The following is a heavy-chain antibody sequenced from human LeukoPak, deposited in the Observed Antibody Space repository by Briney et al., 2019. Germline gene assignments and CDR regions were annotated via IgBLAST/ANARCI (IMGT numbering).Heavy chain of an antibody. D-gene: IGHD6-6*01. J-gene: IGHJ4*02. CDR3: ARVSSSSLFDY. CDR1: GFTFSDYY. V-gene: IGHV3-11*04. Sequence: GWSLRLSCAASGFTFSDYYMSWIRQAPGKGLEWVSYISSRDGTIYYADSVKGRFTISRDNAKNPLYLQMNTLRAEDTAVYYCARVSSSSLFDYWGQGALVTVSS. CDR2: ISSRDGTI.